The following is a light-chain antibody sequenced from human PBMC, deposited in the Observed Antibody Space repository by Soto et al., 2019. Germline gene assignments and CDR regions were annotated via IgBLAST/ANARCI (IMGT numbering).Light chain of an antibody. Sequence: EIVMTQSPATLSVSPGERATLSCRASQSVSSNLAWYQQKPGQAPRLLIYGASTRATGIPARFSCSGSGTEXXXXXXXLXXEDFAVYYCQQYNNWPLTFGQGTKVEIK. CDR1: QSVSSN. CDR3: QQYNNWPLT. CDR2: GAS. J-gene: IGKJ1*01. V-gene: IGKV3-15*01.